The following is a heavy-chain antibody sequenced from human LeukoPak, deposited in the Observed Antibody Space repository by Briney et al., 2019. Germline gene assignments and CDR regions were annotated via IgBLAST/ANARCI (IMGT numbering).Heavy chain of an antibody. J-gene: IGHJ4*02. Sequence: SGTLSLTCAVSGGSISTSFWSWIRQPPGKGLEWIGYFYNSGSTNYNPSLKSRVSISVDTSKNQFSLRLSSVTAADTAVYYCARHSYGDYAFHYWGQGTLVTVSS. CDR3: ARHSYGDYAFHY. CDR1: GGSISTSF. CDR2: FYNSGST. D-gene: IGHD4-17*01. V-gene: IGHV4-59*08.